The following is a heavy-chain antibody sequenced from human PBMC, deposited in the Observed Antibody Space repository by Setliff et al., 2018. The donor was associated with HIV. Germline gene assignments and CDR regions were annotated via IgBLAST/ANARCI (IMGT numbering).Heavy chain of an antibody. CDR1: GGSLSDYY. CDR2: INHSGST. CDR3: ARYDGYKVSFDN. J-gene: IGHJ4*02. D-gene: IGHD5-18*01. V-gene: IGHV4-34*01. Sequence: SETLSLTCSVYGGSLSDYYWNWIRQPPGKGLEWIAEINHSGSTNYNPSLKSRATISVDTSQNQLSLKLSSVTAADTAMYYCARYDGYKVSFDNWGPGTLVTVSS.